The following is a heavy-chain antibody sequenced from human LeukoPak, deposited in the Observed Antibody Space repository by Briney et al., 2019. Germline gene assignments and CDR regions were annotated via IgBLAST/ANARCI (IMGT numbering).Heavy chain of an antibody. V-gene: IGHV3-48*03. J-gene: IGHJ4*02. CDR3: ARDSFLDGNYRADYFDC. Sequence: GGSLRLSCAVSGLIFRSYEMNWVPQAPGKGLEGLSYITGSGGTMNYADSVKGRFSIARDNAKNSLYLQMNSLRAEDTAIYYCARDSFLDGNYRADYFDCWGQGTLVTVSS. CDR2: ITGSGGTM. D-gene: IGHD4-11*01. CDR1: GLIFRSYE.